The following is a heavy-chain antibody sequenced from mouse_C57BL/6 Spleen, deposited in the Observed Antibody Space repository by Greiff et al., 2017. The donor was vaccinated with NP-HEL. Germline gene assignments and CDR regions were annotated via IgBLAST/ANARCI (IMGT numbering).Heavy chain of an antibody. J-gene: IGHJ4*01. CDR2: INPSTGGT. V-gene: IGHV1-42*01. CDR3: ARGGGTSYYYAMDY. Sequence: EVQLQQSGPELVKPGASVKISCKASGYSFTGYYMNWVKQSPEKSLEWIGEINPSTGGTTYNQKFKAKATLTVDKSSSTAYMQLKSLTSEDSAVYFWARGGGTSYYYAMDYWGQGTSVTVSS. CDR1: GYSFTGYY. D-gene: IGHD1-3*01.